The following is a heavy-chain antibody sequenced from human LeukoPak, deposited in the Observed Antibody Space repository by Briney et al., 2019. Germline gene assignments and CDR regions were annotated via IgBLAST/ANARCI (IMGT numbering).Heavy chain of an antibody. CDR2: ISGSLGST. Sequence: GGSLRLSCAASGFTFSNYAMSWVRQAPGKGLEWVSAISGSLGSTYYADSVKGRFTISRDNSKNTLYLQMNSLRPEDTAVYYCSTGEVAGRVAYFDYWGQGTLVTVSS. D-gene: IGHD5-12*01. CDR3: STGEVAGRVAYFDY. CDR1: GFTFSNYA. J-gene: IGHJ4*02. V-gene: IGHV3-23*01.